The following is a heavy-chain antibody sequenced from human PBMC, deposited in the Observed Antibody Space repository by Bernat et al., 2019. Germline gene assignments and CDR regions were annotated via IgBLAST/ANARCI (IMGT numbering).Heavy chain of an antibody. CDR3: VKGDYYYHDSSAYLDH. CDR1: GFTFLSYA. D-gene: IGHD3-22*01. V-gene: IGHV3-23*01. Sequence: EVQLLESGGGLVQPGGSLRLSCAASGFTFLSYAMSWVCQAPGKGLAWVSAMSGSGIDTYYTDSVKGRFTISGDNSKDTLYLQMNSLRAEDTAVYFCVKGDYYYHDSSAYLDHWGQGTLVTVSS. CDR2: MSGSGIDT. J-gene: IGHJ4*02.